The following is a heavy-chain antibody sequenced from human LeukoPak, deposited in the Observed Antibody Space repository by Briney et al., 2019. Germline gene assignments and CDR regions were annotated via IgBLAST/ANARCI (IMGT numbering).Heavy chain of an antibody. V-gene: IGHV1-8*02. CDR2: MNPNSGNT. CDR3: AKVQSSVWVQTFDY. J-gene: IGHJ4*02. Sequence: VASVKVSCKASGYTFSDYYMHWVRQAPGQGLEWMGWMNPNSGNTGYAQKFQGRVTMTRNTSISTAYMELNSLRVEDTAVYYCAKVQSSVWVQTFDYWGQGTRVTVSS. CDR1: GYTFSDYY. D-gene: IGHD5-18*01.